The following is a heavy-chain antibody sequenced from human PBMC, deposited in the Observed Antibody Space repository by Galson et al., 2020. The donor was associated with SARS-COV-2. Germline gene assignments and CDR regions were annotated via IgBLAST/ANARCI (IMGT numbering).Heavy chain of an antibody. CDR2: ISHDGSSK. V-gene: IGHV3-30*04. Sequence: GGSLRLSCAASGFTFSFYALHWVRQAPGKGLEWVAIISHDGSSKSYADSVKGRFTISRDNSKDTLYLQMNSLRVDDTAVYYCARDPDLITMRDVWGQGTTVTVSS. J-gene: IGHJ6*02. D-gene: IGHD3-22*01. CDR3: ARDPDLITMRDV. CDR1: GFTFSFYA.